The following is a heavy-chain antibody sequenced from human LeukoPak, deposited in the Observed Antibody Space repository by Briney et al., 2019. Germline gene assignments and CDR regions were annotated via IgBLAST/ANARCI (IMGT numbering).Heavy chain of an antibody. D-gene: IGHD3-10*01. J-gene: IGHJ4*02. CDR2: ISRDSGSI. CDR3: ATADYFGSGTDY. Sequence: PGRSLRLSCAASGFSFGDYAMQWVRHVPGKGLEWVSGISRDSGSIVYADFVKGRFNISRDNAKNSLYLQIISLRAEDTALYFCATADYFGSGTDYWGQGTLVTVSS. V-gene: IGHV3-9*01. CDR1: GFSFGDYA.